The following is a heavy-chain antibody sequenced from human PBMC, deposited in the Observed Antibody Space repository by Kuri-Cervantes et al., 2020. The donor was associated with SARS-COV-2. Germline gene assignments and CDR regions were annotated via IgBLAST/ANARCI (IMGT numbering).Heavy chain of an antibody. CDR1: GFTFSDYY. CDR2: ISSSGSTI. J-gene: IGHJ4*02. V-gene: IGHV3-11*04. D-gene: IGHD4-17*01. CDR3: ARDLGPYGDYLLD. Sequence: GESLKISCAASGFTFSDYYMSWIRQAPGKGLEWVSYISSSGSTIYYADSVKGRFTISRDNAKNSLYLQMNSLRAEDTAVYYCARDLGPYGDYLLDWGQGTLVTVSS.